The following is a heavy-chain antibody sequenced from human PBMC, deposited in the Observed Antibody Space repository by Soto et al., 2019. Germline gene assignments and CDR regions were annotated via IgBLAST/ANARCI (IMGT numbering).Heavy chain of an antibody. CDR3: TRGPRPSSVGTGAF. CDR2: ISDDGSRA. D-gene: IGHD3-10*01. V-gene: IGHV3-74*01. Sequence: PGGAQRLFSTASGFTLSMYWMHWVRQVPGKGPEWVSRISDDGSRADYADSVKGRFTISRDNAKNTLYLEMHVLRADDTAVYYCTRGPRPSSVGTGAFWGQGTPVTVSS. CDR1: GFTLSMYW. J-gene: IGHJ4*02.